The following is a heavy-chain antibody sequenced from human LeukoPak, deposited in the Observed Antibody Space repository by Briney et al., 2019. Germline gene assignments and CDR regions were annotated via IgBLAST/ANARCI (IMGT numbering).Heavy chain of an antibody. J-gene: IGHJ4*02. CDR3: ARAESGPNYYGSGSYSN. D-gene: IGHD3-10*01. V-gene: IGHV3-53*01. CDR1: GFTVSSNY. Sequence: GGSLRLSCAASGFTVSSNYMSWVRQAPGKGLEWVSVIYSSGSTYYADSVKGRFTISRDNSKNTLYLQMNSLRAEDTAVYYCARAESGPNYYGSGSYSNWGQGTLVPVSS. CDR2: IYSSGST.